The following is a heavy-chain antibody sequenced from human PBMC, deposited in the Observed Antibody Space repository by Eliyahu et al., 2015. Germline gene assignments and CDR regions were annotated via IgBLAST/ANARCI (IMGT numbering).Heavy chain of an antibody. CDR3: ARGGILWFGDLDY. CDR2: INHSGST. D-gene: IGHD3-10*01. Sequence: GLEWIGEINHSGSTNYNPSLKSRVTISVDTSKNQFSLKLSSVTAADTAVYYCARGGILWFGDLDYWGQGTLVTVSS. J-gene: IGHJ4*02. V-gene: IGHV4-34*01.